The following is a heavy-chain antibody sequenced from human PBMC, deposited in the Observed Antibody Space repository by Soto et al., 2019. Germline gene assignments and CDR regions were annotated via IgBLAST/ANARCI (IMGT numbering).Heavy chain of an antibody. CDR3: VHDSPGLAAANTFDF. V-gene: IGHV2-5*02. D-gene: IGHD6-13*01. J-gene: IGHJ4*02. CDR2: IHWDDDK. CDR1: GFSLTTSGVG. Sequence: QITLKESGPTLVKPTQTLTLTCTFSGFSLTTSGVGVGWIRQPPGKALEWLAFIHWDDDKRYSPSLKNRLTITKDTSKRQVALLLTNMGPVDPATYYCVHDSPGLAAANTFDFWGQGTLVTVSS.